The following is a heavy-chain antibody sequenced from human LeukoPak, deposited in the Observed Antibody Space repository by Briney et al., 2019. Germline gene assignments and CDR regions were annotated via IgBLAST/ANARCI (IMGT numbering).Heavy chain of an antibody. CDR2: ITGSGGST. J-gene: IGHJ4*02. Sequence: GGTLRLSCAASGFTFSNYGLSWVRQAPGKGLEWVSGITGSGGSTYYADSVKGRFTISRDNAKNSLYLQMNSLRAEDTAVYYCASQDRGGYNGPVDYWGQGTLVTVSS. CDR1: GFTFSNYG. D-gene: IGHD5-24*01. CDR3: ASQDRGGYNGPVDY. V-gene: IGHV3-23*01.